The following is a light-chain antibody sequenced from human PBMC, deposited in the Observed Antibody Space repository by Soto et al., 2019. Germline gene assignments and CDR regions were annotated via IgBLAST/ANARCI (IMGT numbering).Light chain of an antibody. CDR2: EVS. CDR1: SSDVGGYNY. CDR3: CSYAGSSTYV. V-gene: IGLV2-8*01. J-gene: IGLJ1*01. Sequence: CVLTQPPSASGSPGQSVTISCTGTSSDVGGYNYVSWYQQHPGKAPKLMIYEVSKRPSGVPDRFSGSKSRNTASLTVSGLQAEDEADYYCCSYAGSSTYVFGTGTKVTV.